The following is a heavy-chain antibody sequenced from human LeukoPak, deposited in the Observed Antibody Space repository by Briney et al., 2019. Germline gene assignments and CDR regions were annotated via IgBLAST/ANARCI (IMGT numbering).Heavy chain of an antibody. D-gene: IGHD2-15*01. V-gene: IGHV4-59*12. CDR1: GGSISSYY. J-gene: IGHJ6*03. CDR3: ARDLRPVVVVAATVGSRDYYYMDV. Sequence: SETLSLTCTVSGGSISSYYWSWIRQPPGKGLEWIGYIYYSGSTNYNPSLKSRVTISVDTSKNQFSLKLSSVTAADTAVYYCARDLRPVVVVAATVGSRDYYYMDVWGKGTTVTVSS. CDR2: IYYSGST.